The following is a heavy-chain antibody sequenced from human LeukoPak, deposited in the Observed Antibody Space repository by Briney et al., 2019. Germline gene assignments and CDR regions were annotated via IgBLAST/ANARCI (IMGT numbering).Heavy chain of an antibody. CDR1: GYSFTSYD. Sequence: ASVKVSCKASGYSFTSYDINWVRQATAQGLEWMGWMNPNSGNTGYAQKFQRRVTMTRNTSISTAYMELSSLRSEDTAVYYCAGAQPYSSGWYTTLINYYYYYYMDVWGKGTTVTISS. CDR2: MNPNSGNT. J-gene: IGHJ6*03. V-gene: IGHV1-8*01. D-gene: IGHD6-19*01. CDR3: AGAQPYSSGWYTTLINYYYYYYMDV.